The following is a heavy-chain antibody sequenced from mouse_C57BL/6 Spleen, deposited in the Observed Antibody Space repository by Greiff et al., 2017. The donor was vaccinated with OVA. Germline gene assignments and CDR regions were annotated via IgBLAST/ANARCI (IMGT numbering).Heavy chain of an antibody. D-gene: IGHD1-1*01. CDR1: GFTFSSYG. Sequence: EVQLVESGGDLVKPGGSLKLSCAASGFTFSSYGMSWVRQTPDKRLEWVATISSGGSYPYYTDSVKGRFTISRDNAKNTLYLQMSSLKSEDTAMYYCAIHPETTVVAHWYFDFWGTGTTVTVSS. CDR3: AIHPETTVVAHWYFDF. CDR2: ISSGGSYP. V-gene: IGHV5-6*01. J-gene: IGHJ1*03.